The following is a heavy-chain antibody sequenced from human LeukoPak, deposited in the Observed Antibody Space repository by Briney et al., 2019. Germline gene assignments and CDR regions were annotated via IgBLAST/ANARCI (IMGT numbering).Heavy chain of an antibody. V-gene: IGHV3-30*18. CDR2: ISNDGIKK. J-gene: IGHJ4*02. CDR1: GLTFSSYG. Sequence: SGRSLRLSCAASGLTFSSYGMHWVRQATGKGLEWVAVISNDGIKKYYADSVKGRFTISRDNSKNTLYLQMNSLRVEDTAVYYCAKDVGYYGSGSYYSDWGQGTLVTVSS. CDR3: AKDVGYYGSGSYYSD. D-gene: IGHD3-10*01.